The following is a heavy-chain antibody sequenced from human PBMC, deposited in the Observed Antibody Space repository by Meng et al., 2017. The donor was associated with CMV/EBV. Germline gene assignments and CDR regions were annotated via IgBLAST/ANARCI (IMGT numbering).Heavy chain of an antibody. CDR2: IYPGDSDT. V-gene: IGHV5-51*01. D-gene: IGHD5-12*01. J-gene: IGHJ4*02. CDR1: GYGVPGCG. CDR3: ARHIVAKGFDY. Sequence: GRGSGYGVPGCGMGWVRQMPGKGLEWIGIIYPGDSDTRYSPSFQGQVTISADKSISTAYLQWSSLKASDTAMYYCARHIVAKGFDYWGQGTLVTVSS.